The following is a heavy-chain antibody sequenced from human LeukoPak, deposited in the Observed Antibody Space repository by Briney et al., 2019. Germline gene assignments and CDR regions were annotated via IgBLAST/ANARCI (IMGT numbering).Heavy chain of an antibody. CDR1: GFTFSSYA. J-gene: IGHJ6*02. Sequence: GGSLRLSCTASGFTFSSYAMNWVRQAPGKGLEWVSGIGAGGTFTYYADSVKGRFTISRDNAKNSLYLQMNSLRAEDTAVYYCARVVGRYMDVWGQGTTVTVSS. CDR3: ARVVGRYMDV. D-gene: IGHD2-15*01. V-gene: IGHV3-21*04. CDR2: IGAGGTFT.